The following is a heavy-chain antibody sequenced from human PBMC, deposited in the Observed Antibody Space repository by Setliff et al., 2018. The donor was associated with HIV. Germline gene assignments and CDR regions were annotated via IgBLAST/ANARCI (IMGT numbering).Heavy chain of an antibody. V-gene: IGHV4-38-2*02. CDR1: GYSISSGYY. CDR2: IYHSGST. J-gene: IGHJ4*02. D-gene: IGHD2-2*01. Sequence: SETLSLTCTVSGYSISSGYYWGWIRQPPGKGLEWIGSIYHSGSTYYNPSLKSRVTISVDTSKNQFSLKLSSVTAADTAVYYCAKLLPAADMAREIDSWGQGTLVTVSS. CDR3: AKLLPAADMAREIDS.